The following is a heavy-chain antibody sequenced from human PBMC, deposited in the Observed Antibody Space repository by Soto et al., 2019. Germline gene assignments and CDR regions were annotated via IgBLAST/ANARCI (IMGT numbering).Heavy chain of an antibody. J-gene: IGHJ4*02. D-gene: IGHD3-22*01. Sequence: QITLKESGPTLVKPTQTLTLTCTFSGFSLTTSGVGVDWIRQPPGKALEWLALIYWDDVKSYGPSLKSRLTITKDTSKNQVVLTMTNMDPMDTATYYCAHLYDSSGYFDYWGQGTLVTVSS. CDR3: AHLYDSSGYFDY. CDR1: GFSLTTSGVG. CDR2: IYWDDVK. V-gene: IGHV2-5*05.